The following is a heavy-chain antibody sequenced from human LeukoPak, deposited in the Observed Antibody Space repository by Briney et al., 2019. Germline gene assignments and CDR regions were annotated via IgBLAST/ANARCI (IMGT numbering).Heavy chain of an antibody. V-gene: IGHV4-4*02. Sequence: WETLSLTCAVSGDPISSRNWWSWVRPPPGKGLGWIGEICYNGSTNYNPSLKTRVTISVDKSKNQFSLKLSSVTPADTAVDYCARGRKYTSGYRVTELGSGYSDYWGQGTLVTVSS. D-gene: IGHD5-18*01. CDR2: ICYNGST. CDR3: ARGRKYTSGYRVTELGSGYSDY. J-gene: IGHJ4*02. CDR1: GDPISSRNW.